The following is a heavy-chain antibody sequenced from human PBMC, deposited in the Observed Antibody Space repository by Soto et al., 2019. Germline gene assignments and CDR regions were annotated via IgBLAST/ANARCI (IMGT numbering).Heavy chain of an antibody. CDR3: ASIVSSAHGEFSD. V-gene: IGHV4-31*03. D-gene: IGHD3-10*01. Sequence: QVQLQESGPGLVKPSQTLSLTCTVSGGSISSGGYYWSWIRQHPGKGLEWIGYIYYSGSTYYNPSLKSRVTIAGDTSKNQCALKLSSVTAADTAVYYCASIVSSAHGEFSDWGQGTLVTVSS. CDR2: IYYSGST. J-gene: IGHJ4*02. CDR1: GGSISSGGYY.